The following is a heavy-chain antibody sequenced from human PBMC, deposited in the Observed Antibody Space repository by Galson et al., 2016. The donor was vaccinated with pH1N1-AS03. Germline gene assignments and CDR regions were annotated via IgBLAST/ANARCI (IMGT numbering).Heavy chain of an antibody. J-gene: IGHJ4*02. D-gene: IGHD3-22*01. CDR1: GYSLTSYW. CDR2: IDPSDSYT. Sequence: QSGAEVKKPGESLRISCKGSGYSLTSYWISWVRQMPGKGLEWMGRIDPSDSYTNYRPSFKGHVTISADKSISTAYLQWSSLKASDTAMYYCARLGGGAESTMIVVVPESSEDYWGQGTLVTVSS. CDR3: ARLGGGAESTMIVVVPESSEDY. V-gene: IGHV5-10-1*01.